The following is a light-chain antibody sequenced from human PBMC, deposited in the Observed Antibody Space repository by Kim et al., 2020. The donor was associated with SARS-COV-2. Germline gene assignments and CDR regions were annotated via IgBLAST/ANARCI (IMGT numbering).Light chain of an antibody. CDR1: QRISSW. J-gene: IGKJ4*01. CDR2: KAT. V-gene: IGKV1-5*03. CDR3: QQDNYTPLA. Sequence: SASVGTRVTLPCRASQRISSWLAWYQRKPGKAPDLLFNKATSLESGVPPRFSGSGLGTESLPTIGSLRLDDFATNYCQQDNYTPLAFGGGTKVEI.